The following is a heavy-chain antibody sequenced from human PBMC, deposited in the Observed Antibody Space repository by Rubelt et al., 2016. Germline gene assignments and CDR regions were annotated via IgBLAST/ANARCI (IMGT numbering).Heavy chain of an antibody. D-gene: IGHD1-26*01. J-gene: IGHJ4*02. CDR1: GFSLTTTRVG. CDR3: AHRGDIVGTFFGY. V-gene: IGHV2-5*02. Sequence: QITLKESGPTLVKPTQTLTLTCTFSGFSLTTTRVGVGWIRQPPGGALEWLALIYWDDAKRLSPSLESRLTIPKDTSKNQVVLKKANLDPVDTATYYCAHRGDIVGTFFGYWGQGALVTVSS. CDR2: IYWDDAK.